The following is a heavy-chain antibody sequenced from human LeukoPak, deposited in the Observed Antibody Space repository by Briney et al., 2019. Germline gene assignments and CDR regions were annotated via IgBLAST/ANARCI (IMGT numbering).Heavy chain of an antibody. CDR2: ISAYNGNT. D-gene: IGHD1-26*01. V-gene: IGHV1-18*01. J-gene: IGHJ3*02. CDR3: ARDKPSGSYFRPDDAFDI. Sequence: ASVKVSCKASGYTFTSYGISWVRQAPGQGLEWMGWISAYNGNTNYAQKLQGRVTMTTDTSTSTAYMELRSLRSDDTAVYYCARDKPSGSYFRPDDAFDIWGQGTMVTVSS. CDR1: GYTFTSYG.